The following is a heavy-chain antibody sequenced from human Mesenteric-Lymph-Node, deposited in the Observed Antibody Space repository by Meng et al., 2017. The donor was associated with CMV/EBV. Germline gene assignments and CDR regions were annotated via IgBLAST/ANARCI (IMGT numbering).Heavy chain of an antibody. J-gene: IGHJ4*02. CDR1: GFTFSSYA. D-gene: IGHD1-14*01. CDR3: ATDYKGVFDY. CDR2: ISGSGGST. V-gene: IGHV3-23*01. Sequence: GESLKISCAASGFTFSSYAMHWVRQAPGKGLEWVSAISGSGGSTYYADSVKGRFTISRDNSKNTLYLQMNSLRAEDTAVYYCATDYKGVFDYWGQGALVTVSS.